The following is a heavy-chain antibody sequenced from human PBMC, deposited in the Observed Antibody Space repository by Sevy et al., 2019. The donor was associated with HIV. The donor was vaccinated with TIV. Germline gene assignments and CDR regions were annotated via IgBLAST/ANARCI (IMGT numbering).Heavy chain of an antibody. Sequence: GGSLRLSCAASGFTLSSYAMSWVSQAPGKGLEWVSGFCGNDGSTYYADSVKGRFSISRKNSKNTLNLQKSSLRAEDAATYYCAKHLIGRCFSGLNFWGQGTLVTVSS. CDR2: FCGNDGST. J-gene: IGHJ4*02. V-gene: IGHV3-23*01. D-gene: IGHD2-15*01. CDR1: GFTLSSYA. CDR3: AKHLIGRCFSGLNF.